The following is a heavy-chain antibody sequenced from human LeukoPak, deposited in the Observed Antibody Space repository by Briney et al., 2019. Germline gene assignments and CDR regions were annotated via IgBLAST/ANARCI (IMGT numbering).Heavy chain of an antibody. J-gene: IGHJ4*02. Sequence: SETLSLTCAVYGGSFSGYYWSWIRQPPGKGLEWIGEINHSGSTNYNPSLKSRVTISVDTSKNQFSLKLSSVTAADTAVYYCANAYEDDLDYWGQGTLVTVSS. CDR2: INHSGST. V-gene: IGHV4-34*01. D-gene: IGHD1-1*01. CDR3: ANAYEDDLDY. CDR1: GGSFSGYY.